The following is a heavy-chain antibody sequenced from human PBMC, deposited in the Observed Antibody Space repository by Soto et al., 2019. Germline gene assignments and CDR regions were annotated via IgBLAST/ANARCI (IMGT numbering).Heavy chain of an antibody. D-gene: IGHD3-22*01. Sequence: PSETLSLTCAVYGGSFSGYYWSWIRQPPGKGLEWIGEINHSGSTNYNPSLKSRVTISVDTSKNQFSLKLSSVTAADTAVYYCAGPDYDDSSGYRTHYYYYGMDVWGQGTTVTVSS. V-gene: IGHV4-34*01. CDR2: INHSGST. CDR1: GGSFSGYY. CDR3: AGPDYDDSSGYRTHYYYYGMDV. J-gene: IGHJ6*02.